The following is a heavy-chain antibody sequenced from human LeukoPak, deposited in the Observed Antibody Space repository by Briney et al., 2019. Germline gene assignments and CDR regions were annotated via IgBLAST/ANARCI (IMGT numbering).Heavy chain of an antibody. CDR2: IIPILGIA. CDR3: ARDSGSFTFQH. Sequence: SVKVSCKASGGTFSSYAISWVRQAPGQGLEWMGRIIPILGIANYAQKFQGRVTITADKSTSTAYMELSSLRSEDTAVYYCARDSGSFTFQHWGQGTLVTVSS. CDR1: GGTFSSYA. J-gene: IGHJ1*01. D-gene: IGHD1-26*01. V-gene: IGHV1-69*04.